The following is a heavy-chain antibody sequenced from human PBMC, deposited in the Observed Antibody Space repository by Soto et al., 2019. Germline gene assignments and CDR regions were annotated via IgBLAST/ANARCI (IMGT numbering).Heavy chain of an antibody. CDR2: IGAGDDTT. V-gene: IGHV3-23*01. CDR1: GFTFSSNS. J-gene: IGHJ4*02. Sequence: EVQLMESGGGVARPGGSLRLSCATSGFTFSSNSMNWVRQGPGKRLEWVSRIGAGDDTTYYTDSVEGRFTISRDDSKRTLYLQMNSLKVEDTAIYFCVLRAGDYWGQGTLVTVSS. CDR3: VLRAGDY. D-gene: IGHD3-9*01.